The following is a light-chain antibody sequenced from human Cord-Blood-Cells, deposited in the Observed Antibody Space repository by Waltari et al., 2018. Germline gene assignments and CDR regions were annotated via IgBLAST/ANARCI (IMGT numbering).Light chain of an antibody. J-gene: IGLJ3*02. Sequence: QSALTQPASVSGSPGQSITISCTGTSSDVGGYNYVSWYQQHPGKAPKLMIYDVSNRPPGVSNRFSGSKSGNTASLTISALQAEDEADYYCSSYTSSSTPWVFGGGTKLTVL. CDR2: DVS. CDR1: SSDVGGYNY. CDR3: SSYTSSSTPWV. V-gene: IGLV2-14*01.